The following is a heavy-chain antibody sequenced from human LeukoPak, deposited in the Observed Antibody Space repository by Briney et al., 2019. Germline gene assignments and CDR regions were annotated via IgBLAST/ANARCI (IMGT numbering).Heavy chain of an antibody. V-gene: IGHV4-31*03. CDR1: GGSISSGGYY. CDR3: ARSATYYYDSSGSQDI. J-gene: IGHJ3*02. CDR2: IYYSGST. D-gene: IGHD3-22*01. Sequence: SETLSLTCTVSGGSISSGGYYWSWIRQHPGKGLERIGYIYYSGSTYYNPSLKSRVTISVDTSKNQFSLKLSSVTAADTAVYYCARSATYYYDSSGSQDIWGQGTMVTVSS.